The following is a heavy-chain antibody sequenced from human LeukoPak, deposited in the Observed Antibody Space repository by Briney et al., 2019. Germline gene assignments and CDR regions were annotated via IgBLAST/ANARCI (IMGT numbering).Heavy chain of an antibody. CDR2: SKNKANSYIT. V-gene: IGHV3-72*01. CDR1: GFTFSDHY. J-gene: IGHJ4*02. D-gene: IGHD3-22*01. Sequence: GGSLRLSCAASGFTFSDHYMDWVRQAPGKGLEWVGRSKNKANSYITQYAAFVQGRFTISRDDSKNSLYLQINSLKAEDTAVYFCARDDRCQGDYWGQGTLVTVSS. CDR3: ARDDRCQGDY.